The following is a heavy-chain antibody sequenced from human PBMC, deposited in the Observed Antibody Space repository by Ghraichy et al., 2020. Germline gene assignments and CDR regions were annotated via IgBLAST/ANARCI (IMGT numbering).Heavy chain of an antibody. J-gene: IGHJ4*02. CDR2: MNPNSGNT. Sequence: ASVKVSYKTSGYNFRSYDITWVRQATGQGPEWMGWMNPNSGNTGYAQMFRGRVTMTSDTSITTAYMELTNLRSDDTAVYYCARAVRDQLLSEYWGQGTAVTVSS. CDR1: GYNFRSYD. CDR3: ARAVRDQLLSEY. D-gene: IGHD2-2*01. V-gene: IGHV1-8*01.